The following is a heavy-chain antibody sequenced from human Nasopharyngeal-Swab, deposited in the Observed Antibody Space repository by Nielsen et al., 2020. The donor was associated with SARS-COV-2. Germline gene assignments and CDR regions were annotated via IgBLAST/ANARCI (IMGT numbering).Heavy chain of an antibody. D-gene: IGHD3-22*01. CDR2: INGGNGNT. V-gene: IGHV1-3*01. Sequence: ASVKVSCKASGYTFTSFAMHWVRQAPGQRLEWMGWINGGNGNTKYSQKFQGRVTFTRDTSASTAYMELSSLRSEDTAVYYCARDLYYDSSGHWYYYYGMDVWGQGTTVTVSS. CDR3: ARDLYYDSSGHWYYYYGMDV. CDR1: GYTFTSFA. J-gene: IGHJ6*02.